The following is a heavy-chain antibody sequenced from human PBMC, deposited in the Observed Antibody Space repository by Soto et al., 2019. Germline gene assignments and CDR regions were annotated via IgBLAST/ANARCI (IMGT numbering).Heavy chain of an antibody. Sequence: EVQLVESGGGLVQPGGSLRLSCAASGFTFSNYWMTWARQAPGKGLEWVANIAQDGSVKYYVDSLKGRFTISRDNAKNSLYLQMNILRAEDTAVYYCARIGYSSSSFDYWGQGTLVTVSS. J-gene: IGHJ4*02. CDR2: IAQDGSVK. V-gene: IGHV3-7*01. CDR3: ARIGYSSSSFDY. D-gene: IGHD6-6*01. CDR1: GFTFSNYW.